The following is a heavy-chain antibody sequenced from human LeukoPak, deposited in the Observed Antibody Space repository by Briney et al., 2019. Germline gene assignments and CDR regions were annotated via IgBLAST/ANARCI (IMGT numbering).Heavy chain of an antibody. Sequence: ASVKISCKVSGYTLTELSMHWVRQAPGKGLEWMGGFDPEDGETIYAQKFQGRVTMTEDTSTDTAYMELSSLRSEDTAVYYCATLVADPLGYYFDYWGQGTLVTVSS. J-gene: IGHJ4*02. D-gene: IGHD5-12*01. CDR2: FDPEDGET. V-gene: IGHV1-24*01. CDR3: ATLVADPLGYYFDY. CDR1: GYTLTELS.